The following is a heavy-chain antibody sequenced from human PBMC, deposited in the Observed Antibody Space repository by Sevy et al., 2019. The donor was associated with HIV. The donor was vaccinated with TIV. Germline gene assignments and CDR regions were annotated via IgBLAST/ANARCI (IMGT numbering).Heavy chain of an antibody. J-gene: IGHJ5*02. CDR2: INAGNGNT. CDR3: ARGTIFGVLVKGWFDP. CDR1: GYTFISYA. V-gene: IGHV1-3*01. D-gene: IGHD3-3*01. Sequence: ASVKVSCKASGYTFISYAMHWVRQAPGQRLEWMGWINAGNGNTKYSQKFQDRVTITRVTSANTAYMELSSLRSEDTAVYYCARGTIFGVLVKGWFDPWGQGTLVTVSS.